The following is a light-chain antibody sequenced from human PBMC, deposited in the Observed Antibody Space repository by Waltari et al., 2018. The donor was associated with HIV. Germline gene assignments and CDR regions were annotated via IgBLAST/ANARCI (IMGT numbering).Light chain of an antibody. V-gene: IGLV1-47*01. Sequence: SVLTPPPSASGTPGQRFTIPCSGGSSNIGSTYVYWFQQLPGAAPKLLSWRNVGRRSGGPDRYSGSKSGSSGCRAIGGVRCEDGAVYYCSTWDERLSDRVCGGGATLTVL. J-gene: IGLJ3*02. CDR3: STWDERLSDRV. CDR1: SSNIGSTY. CDR2: RNV.